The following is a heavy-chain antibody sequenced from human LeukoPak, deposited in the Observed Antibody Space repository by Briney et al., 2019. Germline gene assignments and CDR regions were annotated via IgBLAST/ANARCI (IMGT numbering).Heavy chain of an antibody. D-gene: IGHD3-10*01. CDR1: GFTFSSYS. CDR2: ISSSSSTI. CDR3: ARRKTGFDY. Sequence: PGGSLRLSCSASGFTFSSYSMNWVRQAPGKGLEWVSYISSSSSTIYYADSVKGRFTISRDNAKNSLYLQMNSLRAEDTAVYYCARRKTGFDYWGQGTLVTVSS. J-gene: IGHJ4*02. V-gene: IGHV3-48*04.